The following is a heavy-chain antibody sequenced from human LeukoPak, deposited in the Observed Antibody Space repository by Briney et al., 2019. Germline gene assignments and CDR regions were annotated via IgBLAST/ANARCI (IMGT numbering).Heavy chain of an antibody. V-gene: IGHV3-48*01. Sequence: GGSLRLSCAASGFTFSSYSMNWVRQAPGKGPEWVSYISSSSSTIYYADSVKDRFTISRDNAKNSLYLQMNSLRAEDTAVYYCARVVARRNNWFDPWGQGTLVTVSS. CDR2: ISSSSSTI. J-gene: IGHJ5*02. CDR1: GFTFSSYS. CDR3: ARVVARRNNWFDP. D-gene: IGHD5-12*01.